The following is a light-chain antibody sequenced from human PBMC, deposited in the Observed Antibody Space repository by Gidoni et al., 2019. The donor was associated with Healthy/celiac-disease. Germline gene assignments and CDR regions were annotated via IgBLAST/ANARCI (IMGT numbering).Light chain of an antibody. Sequence: SYELTQPPSVSVSTGQTARITCSGAALPKEYTHWYQQKPGQAPLLVIYKDSERPSGIPERFSGSSSGTTVMLTISGVQAEDEADYYCQSADSSGSYAVFGGGTQLTVL. CDR2: KDS. V-gene: IGLV3-25*02. J-gene: IGLJ7*01. CDR1: ALPKEY. CDR3: QSADSSGSYAV.